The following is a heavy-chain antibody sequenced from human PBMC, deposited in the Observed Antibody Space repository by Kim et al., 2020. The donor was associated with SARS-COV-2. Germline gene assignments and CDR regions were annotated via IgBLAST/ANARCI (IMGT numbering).Heavy chain of an antibody. J-gene: IGHJ4*02. CDR1: GFTFDDYA. V-gene: IGHV3-9*01. D-gene: IGHD6-13*01. CDR2: ISWNSGSI. CDR3: AKDMGIAAAGPSLDY. Sequence: GGSLRLSCAASGFTFDDYAMHWVRQAPGKGLEWVSGISWNSGSIGYADSVKGRFTISRDNAKNSLYLQMNSLRAEDTALHYCAKDMGIAAAGPSLDYWGQGTLVTVSS.